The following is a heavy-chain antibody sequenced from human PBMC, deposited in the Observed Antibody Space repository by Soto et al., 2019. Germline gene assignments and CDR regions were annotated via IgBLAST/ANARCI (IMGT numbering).Heavy chain of an antibody. D-gene: IGHD3-10*01. V-gene: IGHV1-69*13. Sequence: SEKVSCKASGGTCSSYAISWVLQAPGQGLEWMGGLIPIFGTANYARKFQGRVTITADESTSTAYMELSSLRSEDTAVYYCARARVSGVTALWFDPWGQGRLVTVSS. CDR3: ARARVSGVTALWFDP. CDR1: GGTCSSYA. J-gene: IGHJ5*02. CDR2: LIPIFGTA.